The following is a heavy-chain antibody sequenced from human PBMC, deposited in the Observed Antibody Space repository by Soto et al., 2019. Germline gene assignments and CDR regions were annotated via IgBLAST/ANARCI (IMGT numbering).Heavy chain of an antibody. V-gene: IGHV3-23*01. CDR2: ISGSGGST. CDR1: GFTFSSYA. CDR3: AKDTGSVQLWLRWFDP. Sequence: GSLRLSCAASGFTFSSYAMSWVRQAPGKGLEWVSAISGSGGSTYYADSVKGRFTISRDNSKNTLYLQMNSLRAEDTAVYYCAKDTGSVQLWLRWFDPWGQGTLVTVSS. D-gene: IGHD5-18*01. J-gene: IGHJ5*02.